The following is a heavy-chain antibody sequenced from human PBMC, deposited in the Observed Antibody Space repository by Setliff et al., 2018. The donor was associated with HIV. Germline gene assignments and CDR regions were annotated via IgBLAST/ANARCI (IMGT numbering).Heavy chain of an antibody. J-gene: IGHJ4*02. V-gene: IGHV1-69*10. CDR3: ARAPHVAVAGTSGFDY. Sequence: GASVKVSCKTSRGTFNSYAFSWVRQAPGQGLEWMGGIIPILGSANYAQKFQGRVTITADKSTSTVYMDLSSLRSDDTAVFYCARAPHVAVAGTSGFDYWGQGTLVTVSS. D-gene: IGHD6-19*01. CDR2: IIPILGSA. CDR1: RGTFNSYA.